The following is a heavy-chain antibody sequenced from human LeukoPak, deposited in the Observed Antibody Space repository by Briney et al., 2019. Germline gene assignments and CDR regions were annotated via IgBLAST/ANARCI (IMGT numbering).Heavy chain of an antibody. Sequence: SETLSLTCSVSGVSVGSHFWSWVRQPAGKALEWIGRVSASGAISSNPSLNSRVTMPLDTSKDQFSLKLTSVTAADTAVYFCARAYCGGDCTAGGAFDIWGQGTMVTVSS. J-gene: IGHJ3*02. CDR3: ARAYCGGDCTAGGAFDI. CDR2: VSASGAI. CDR1: GVSVGSHF. V-gene: IGHV4-4*07. D-gene: IGHD2-21*01.